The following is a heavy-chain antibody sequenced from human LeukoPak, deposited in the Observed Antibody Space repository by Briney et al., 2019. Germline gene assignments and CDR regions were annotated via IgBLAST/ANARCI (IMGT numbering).Heavy chain of an antibody. J-gene: IGHJ6*02. CDR2: IKEDGSAK. V-gene: IGHV3-7*05. CDR3: VMDMDV. Sequence: GGSLRLSCAASGFIFSSYWMNWVRQAPGKGLEWVANIKEDGSAKYYVDSVKGRFTISRDNVKNSLYLQMNSLRAEDTAVYYCVMDMDVWGQGATVTVSS. CDR1: GFIFSSYW.